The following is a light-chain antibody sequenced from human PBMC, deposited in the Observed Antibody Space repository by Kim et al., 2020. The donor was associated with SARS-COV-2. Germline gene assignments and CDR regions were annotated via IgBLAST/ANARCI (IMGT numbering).Light chain of an antibody. CDR3: QKYENAPCT. CDR1: QGVSIY. Sequence: IQMTQSPSSLSASVGDRVTITCRASQGVSIYLAWYQQKPGKAPKLLIYEASTLQSGVPSRFSGGGSGTDFTLTISSLQPEDVATYYCQKYENAPCTFGEETEMDIK. CDR2: EAS. J-gene: IGKJ1*01. V-gene: IGKV1-27*01.